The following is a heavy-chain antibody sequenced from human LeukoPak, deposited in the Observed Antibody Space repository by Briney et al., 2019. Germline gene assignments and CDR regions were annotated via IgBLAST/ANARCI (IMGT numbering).Heavy chain of an antibody. J-gene: IGHJ3*02. V-gene: IGHV4-38-2*02. CDR2: IYHSGST. CDR3: ARGVSSAAFDI. CDR1: GYSISSGYY. Sequence: SETLSLTCTVSGYSISSGYYWGWIRQPPGKGLEWIGSIYHSGSTYYNPSLKSRVTISADTSKNQFSLKLSSVTAADTAVYYCARGVSSAAFDIWGQGTMVTVSS. D-gene: IGHD3-22*01.